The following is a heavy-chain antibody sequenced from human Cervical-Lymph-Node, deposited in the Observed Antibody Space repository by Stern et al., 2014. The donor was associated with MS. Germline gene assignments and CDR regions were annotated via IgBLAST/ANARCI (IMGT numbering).Heavy chain of an antibody. CDR1: GGSISSYY. CDR2: IYYSGST. J-gene: IGHJ5*01. D-gene: IGHD6-13*01. Sequence: QLQLQESCPGLVKPSETLSLTCTVSGGSISSYYWSWIRQPPGKGLEWIGYIYYSGSTNYNPSLKSRVTISVDTSKNQFSLKLSSVTAADTAVYFCARGYSSSWYWFDSWGQGTQVTVSS. CDR3: ARGYSSSWYWFDS. V-gene: IGHV4-59*01.